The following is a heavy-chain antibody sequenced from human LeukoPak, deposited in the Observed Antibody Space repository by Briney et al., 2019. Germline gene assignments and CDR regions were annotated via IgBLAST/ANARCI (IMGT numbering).Heavy chain of an antibody. Sequence: GGALRLSCADSGFTFSDYDMHWVRQATGKGLEWVSAIGTAGDTYYTGSVKGRFTISRENAKNSLYLQMNSLRAGDTAVYYCARVAKERVGGVYYFDYWGQGTLVTVSS. CDR3: ARVAKERVGGVYYFDY. CDR2: IGTAGDT. D-gene: IGHD1-1*01. J-gene: IGHJ4*02. V-gene: IGHV3-13*01. CDR1: GFTFSDYD.